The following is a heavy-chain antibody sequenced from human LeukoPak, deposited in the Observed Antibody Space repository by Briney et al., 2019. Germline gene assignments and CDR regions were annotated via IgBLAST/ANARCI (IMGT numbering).Heavy chain of an antibody. Sequence: PGRSLRLSCAASGFTFSSYGMHWVRQAPGKGLEWVAVISYDGSNRYYADSVKGRFTISRDNSKNTLYLQMNSRRAEDTAVYYCAKDWGLLLWFGDMDVWGQGTTVTVSS. J-gene: IGHJ6*02. CDR3: AKDWGLLLWFGDMDV. CDR2: ISYDGSNR. CDR1: GFTFSSYG. V-gene: IGHV3-30*18. D-gene: IGHD3-10*01.